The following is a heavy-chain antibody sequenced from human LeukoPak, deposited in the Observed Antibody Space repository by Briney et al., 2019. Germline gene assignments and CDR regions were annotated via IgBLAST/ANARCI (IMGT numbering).Heavy chain of an antibody. V-gene: IGHV4-34*01. J-gene: IGHJ4*02. CDR1: GGSFSGYY. CDR3: ASDAVPGPAGRPSYYFYY. CDR2: INHSGST. Sequence: SETLSLTCAVYGGSFSGYYWSWIRQPPGKGLEWIGEINHSGSTNYNPSLKSRVTISVDTSKNQFSLKLSSVTAADTAVYYCASDAVPGPAGRPSYYFYYWGQGTLVTVSS. D-gene: IGHD6-13*01.